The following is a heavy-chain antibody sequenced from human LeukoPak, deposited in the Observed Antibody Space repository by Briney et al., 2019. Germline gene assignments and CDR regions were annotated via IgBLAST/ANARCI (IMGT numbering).Heavy chain of an antibody. CDR3: ARGSYGDYVGY. Sequence: SETLSLTCTVSGGSNSSYYWSWIGQPPGKGVECFWYIYYSGTTNYTPSLKSRFTISVDTSKNQFSLKLSSVTAADTAVYYCARGSYGDYVGYWGQGTPVTVSS. CDR1: GGSNSSYY. J-gene: IGHJ4*02. CDR2: IYYSGTT. V-gene: IGHV4-59*01. D-gene: IGHD1-26*01.